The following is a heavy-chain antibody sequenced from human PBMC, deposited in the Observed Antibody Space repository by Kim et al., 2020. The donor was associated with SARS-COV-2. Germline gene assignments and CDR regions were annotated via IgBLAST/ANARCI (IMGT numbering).Heavy chain of an antibody. J-gene: IGHJ6*02. CDR1: GYTFTSYA. Sequence: ASVKVSCKASGYTFTSYAIHWVRQAPGQRPEWMGWINGGSGHTKYSQKFQGRVTITRDTSARTAYMELSSLGSEDTAVYYCAREDSSSSQYGMDVWGQGTTFTVS. CDR3: AREDSSSSQYGMDV. CDR2: INGGSGHT. D-gene: IGHD6-6*01. V-gene: IGHV1-3*01.